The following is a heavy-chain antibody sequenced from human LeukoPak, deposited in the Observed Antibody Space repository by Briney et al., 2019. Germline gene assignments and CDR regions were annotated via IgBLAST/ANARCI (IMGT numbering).Heavy chain of an antibody. V-gene: IGHV4-39*07. CDR1: GGSISSPIYC. CDR2: IYYSGSS. CDR3: ARDFYGSGIYFDY. Sequence: SETLSLTCTVSGGSISSPIYCWGWIRQPPGKGLEWIGSIYYSGSSFYNPSLKSRVTVLLDTSKNQFSLKLSSVTAADTAVYYCARDFYGSGIYFDYWGQGTLVTVSS. J-gene: IGHJ4*02. D-gene: IGHD3-10*01.